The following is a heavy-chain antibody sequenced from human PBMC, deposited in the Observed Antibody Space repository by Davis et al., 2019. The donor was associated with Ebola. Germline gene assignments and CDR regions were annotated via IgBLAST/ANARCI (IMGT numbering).Heavy chain of an antibody. CDR3: ARDGPWDYYDSSGYYYFDY. CDR1: GFTFSDYY. J-gene: IGHJ4*02. CDR2: ITDSGTGT. D-gene: IGHD3-22*01. V-gene: IGHV3-11*04. Sequence: GESLKISCAASGFTFSDYYMNWVRQAPGKGLEWISHITDSGTGTYYADSVKGRFTISRDNSKNTLYLQMNSLRAEDTAVYYCARDGPWDYYDSSGYYYFDYWGQGTLVTVSS.